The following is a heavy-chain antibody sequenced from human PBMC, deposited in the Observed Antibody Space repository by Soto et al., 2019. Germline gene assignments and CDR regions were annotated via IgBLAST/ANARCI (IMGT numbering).Heavy chain of an antibody. CDR2: IYHSGST. CDR3: ARARDFDGILDY. CDR1: GGSISSGGYS. V-gene: IGHV4-30-2*01. Sequence: SETLSLTCAVSGGSISSGGYSWSWIRQPPGKGLEWIGYIYHSGSTYYNPSLKSRVTISVDRSKNQFSLKLSSVTAADTAVYYCARARDFDGILDYWGQGTLVTVSS. J-gene: IGHJ4*02. D-gene: IGHD3-3*01.